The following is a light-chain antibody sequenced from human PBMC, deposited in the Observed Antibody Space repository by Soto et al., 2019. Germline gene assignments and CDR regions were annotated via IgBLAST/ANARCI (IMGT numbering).Light chain of an antibody. CDR2: DAS. CDR3: QQRTNPIT. J-gene: IGKJ5*01. Sequence: EIVLTQSPATLSLSPGERATLSCRASQSVSTYLAWYQQKPGQAPRLLIYDASTRATGIPARFSGSGSGTTFPLPISGLEPDDLVVYSGQQRTNPITFGQGPRLDIK. V-gene: IGKV3-11*01. CDR1: QSVSTY.